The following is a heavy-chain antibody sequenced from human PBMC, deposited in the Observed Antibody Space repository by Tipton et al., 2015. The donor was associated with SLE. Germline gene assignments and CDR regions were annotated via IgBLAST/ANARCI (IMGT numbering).Heavy chain of an antibody. D-gene: IGHD5-12*01. CDR3: ARDMGLAATIADAFDI. CDR1: GGSFSGYY. CDR2: INHSGST. J-gene: IGHJ3*02. Sequence: TLSLTCAVYGGSFSGYYWSWIRQPPGKGLEWIGEINHSGSTNYNPSLKSRVTISVDTSKNQFSLKLSSVTAADTAVYYCARDMGLAATIADAFDIWGQGAMVTVSS. V-gene: IGHV4-34*01.